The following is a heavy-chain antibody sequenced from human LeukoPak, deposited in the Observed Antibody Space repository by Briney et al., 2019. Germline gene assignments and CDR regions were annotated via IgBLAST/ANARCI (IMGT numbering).Heavy chain of an antibody. Sequence: ASVKVSCKASGYTLTSYGISWVRQAPGKGLEWMGWISAYNGNKNYAQNLQGTVTMTSDTSTRTAYMELRSLRSDDTAVYYCARDRISDYVWGSYRHDYWGQGTLVTVSS. J-gene: IGHJ4*02. CDR1: GYTLTSYG. CDR2: ISAYNGNK. CDR3: ARDRISDYVWGSYRHDY. D-gene: IGHD3-16*02. V-gene: IGHV1-18*01.